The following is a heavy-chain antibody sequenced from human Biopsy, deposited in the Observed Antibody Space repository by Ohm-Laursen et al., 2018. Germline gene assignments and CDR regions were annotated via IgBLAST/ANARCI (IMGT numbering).Heavy chain of an antibody. J-gene: IGHJ5*02. Sequence: SGTLSFTCTVSGGSISSETNYWGWIGKPPGKGLVWIGSIFYGGITYYNRSLKSRVTISVDTSKNQFSLNLSSVTGADMAVYYCARHPTVFWFDPWGQGTLVTVSS. CDR1: GGSISSETNY. CDR2: IFYGGIT. D-gene: IGHD4-11*01. V-gene: IGHV4-39*01. CDR3: ARHPTVFWFDP.